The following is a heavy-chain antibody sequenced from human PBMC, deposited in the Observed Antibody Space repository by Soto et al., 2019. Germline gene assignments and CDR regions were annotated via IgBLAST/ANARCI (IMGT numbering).Heavy chain of an antibody. CDR1: GGSISSSNW. CDR2: VYHSGST. D-gene: IGHD2-8*01. Sequence: SETLSLTCAVSGGSISSSNWWSWVRQPPGKGLEWIGEVYHSGSTNYNPSLKSRVTISVDKSKNQFSLKLTSVTAADTAVYYCALMVYAIGYYYGMDVWGQGTTVTVSS. V-gene: IGHV4-4*02. CDR3: ALMVYAIGYYYGMDV. J-gene: IGHJ6*02.